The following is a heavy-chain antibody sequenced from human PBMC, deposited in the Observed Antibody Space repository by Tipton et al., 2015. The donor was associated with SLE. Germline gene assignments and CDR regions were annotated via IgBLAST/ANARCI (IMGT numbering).Heavy chain of an antibody. CDR2: VHYSGST. D-gene: IGHD2-21*02. J-gene: IGHJ4*02. V-gene: IGHV4-59*11. CDR1: GGSISGHY. Sequence: TLSLTCTVSGGSISGHYWSWIRQPPGNGLEWIGNVHYSGSTNYNAFLKSRVTISVDTSKNQFSLKLTSVTAADTAVYYCASRPVVTGEGAGDYWGQGTLVTVSS. CDR3: ASRPVVTGEGAGDY.